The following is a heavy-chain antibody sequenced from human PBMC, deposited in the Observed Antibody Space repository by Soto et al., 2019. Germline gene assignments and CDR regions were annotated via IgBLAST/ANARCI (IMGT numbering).Heavy chain of an antibody. CDR2: INAGNGNT. J-gene: IGHJ5*02. V-gene: IGHV1-3*05. CDR3: ARDLALLEPHNWFDP. CDR1: GYTFTSYA. Sequence: QVQLVQSGAEEKKPGASVKVSCKASGYTFTSYAMHWVRQAPGQRLEWMGWINAGNGNTKYSQKFQGRVTITRDTSASTAYMELSSLRSEDTAGYYCARDLALLEPHNWFDPWGQGTLVTVSS. D-gene: IGHD1-1*01.